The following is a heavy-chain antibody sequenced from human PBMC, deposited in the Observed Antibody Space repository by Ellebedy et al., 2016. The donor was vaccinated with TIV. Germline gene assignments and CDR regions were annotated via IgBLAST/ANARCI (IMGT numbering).Heavy chain of an antibody. CDR2: IYYSGST. V-gene: IGHV4-59*12. Sequence: SETLSLTXTVSGGSISSYYWSWIRQPPGKGLEWIGNIYYSGSTYYNPSLKSRVTISVDTSKNQFSLKLSSVTAADTAVYYCAREFDVWGQGTTVTVSS. CDR3: AREFDV. J-gene: IGHJ6*02. CDR1: GGSISSYY.